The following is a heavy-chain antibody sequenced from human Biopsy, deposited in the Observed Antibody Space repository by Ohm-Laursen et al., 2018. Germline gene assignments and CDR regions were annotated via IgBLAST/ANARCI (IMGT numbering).Heavy chain of an antibody. V-gene: IGHV3-23*01. CDR1: GFKFSTHV. CDR2: ISDSGGST. CDR3: AKDVFGGFSGSTDYYAYYFDS. J-gene: IGHJ4*02. Sequence: GSLRLSCAASGFKFSTHVMSWVRQAPGKGLAWVSGISDSGGSTHYADSVKGRFSISRDTSKNTLYLQMNSLRAEDTAVYYCAKDVFGGFSGSTDYYAYYFDSWGQGTPVTVSS. D-gene: IGHD3-10*02.